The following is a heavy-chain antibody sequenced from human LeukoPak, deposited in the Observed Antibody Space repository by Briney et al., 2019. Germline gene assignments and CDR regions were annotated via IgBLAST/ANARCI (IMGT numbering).Heavy chain of an antibody. CDR2: INPNSGGT. V-gene: IGHV1-2*02. CDR1: GYTFTGYY. Sequence: ASVKVSCKASGYTFTGYYMHWVRQAPGQGLEWMGWINPNSGGTNYAQKFQGRVTMTRDTSISTAYMELSRLRSDDTAVYYCVREQYYYYYGMDVWGQGTTVTVSS. J-gene: IGHJ6*02. CDR3: VREQYYYYYGMDV.